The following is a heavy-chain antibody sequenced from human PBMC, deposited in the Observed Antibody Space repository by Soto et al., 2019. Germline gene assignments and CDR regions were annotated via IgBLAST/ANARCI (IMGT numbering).Heavy chain of an antibody. Sequence: QVQLRESGPGLVKPSQTLSLTCTVSGGSINSGGYSWNWIRQHPGKGLEWLGYMYYSGSTYYNPFLRSRGIISADTAENHFSLKRSSVTAADTAVYFCARGYRQSGYSSSWVFDYWGQGTLVNVSS. D-gene: IGHD6-13*01. CDR2: MYYSGST. J-gene: IGHJ4*02. CDR1: GGSINSGGYS. CDR3: ARGYRQSGYSSSWVFDY. V-gene: IGHV4-31*03.